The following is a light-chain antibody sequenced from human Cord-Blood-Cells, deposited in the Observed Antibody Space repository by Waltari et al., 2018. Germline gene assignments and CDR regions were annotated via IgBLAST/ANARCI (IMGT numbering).Light chain of an antibody. CDR1: QVISSY. CDR3: QQYYSYPLT. J-gene: IGKJ4*01. Sequence: AIRMTQSPSTFSASTGDRVTITCRASQVISSYLAWYQQKPGKAPKRLIYAVSTLQSGGPARFSGSGSGTDFTLTISCLQSEDFATYYCQQYYSYPLTFGGGTKVEIK. V-gene: IGKV1-8*01. CDR2: AVS.